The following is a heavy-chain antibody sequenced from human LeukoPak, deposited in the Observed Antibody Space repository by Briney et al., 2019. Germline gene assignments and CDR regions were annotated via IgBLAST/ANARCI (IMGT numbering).Heavy chain of an antibody. CDR2: IYYSGST. CDR3: ARHEWQQLVKFDY. Sequence: SETLSLTCTVSGGSISSSLYYWGWIRQPPGKGLEWIGTIYYSGSTYYNPSLKGRVTISVDTSKNQFALKVSSVTAADTAVYYCARHEWQQLVKFDYWGQGALVTVSS. CDR1: GGSISSSLYY. V-gene: IGHV4-39*01. J-gene: IGHJ4*02. D-gene: IGHD6-13*01.